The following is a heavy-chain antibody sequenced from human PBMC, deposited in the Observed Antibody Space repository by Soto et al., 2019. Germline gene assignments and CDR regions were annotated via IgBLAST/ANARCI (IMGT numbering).Heavy chain of an antibody. D-gene: IGHD6-13*01. J-gene: IGHJ4*02. CDR1: GFTFSSYS. CDR3: ASATAGG. CDR2: ISSSSSTI. Sequence: EVQLVESGGGLAQPGRSLRLSCAASGFTFSSYSMNWVRQAPGKGLEWVSYISSSSSTIYYADSVKGRFTISRDNAKNSLYLQINRLRAEDTAVYHCASATAGGWGQGTLVTVAS. V-gene: IGHV3-48*01.